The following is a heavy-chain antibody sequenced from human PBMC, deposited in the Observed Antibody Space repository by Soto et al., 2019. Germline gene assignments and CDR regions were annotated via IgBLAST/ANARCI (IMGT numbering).Heavy chain of an antibody. CDR1: GDSLSSYY. CDR2: VFDTGST. Sequence: QEQLQESGPGLVKPSETLSLTCTVSGDSLSSYYWSWIRQPPGKGLEWIGCVFDTGSTDYNPALRSRVTISVDTSKNQFSRRLTSVTASDTAVYYCARGPLVFLQAAWFDPWGQGTLVTVSS. V-gene: IGHV4-59*01. J-gene: IGHJ5*02. CDR3: ARGPLVFLQAAWFDP.